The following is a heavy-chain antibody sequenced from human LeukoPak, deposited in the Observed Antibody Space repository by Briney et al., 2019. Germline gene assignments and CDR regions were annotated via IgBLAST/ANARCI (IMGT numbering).Heavy chain of an antibody. CDR3: ARRAAGYYDSSAYYNY. Sequence: PGGSLRLSCAASGFTVSSNYMSWVRQAPGKGLEWVSAISDSGGSTYYADSVKGRFTISRDNSKNTLYLQMNSLRAEDTAVYYCARRAAGYYDSSAYYNYWGQGTLVTVSS. D-gene: IGHD3-22*01. CDR2: ISDSGGST. J-gene: IGHJ4*02. V-gene: IGHV3-23*01. CDR1: GFTVSSNY.